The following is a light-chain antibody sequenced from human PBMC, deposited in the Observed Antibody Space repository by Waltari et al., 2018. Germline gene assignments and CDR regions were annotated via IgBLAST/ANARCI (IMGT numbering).Light chain of an antibody. V-gene: IGLV1-40*01. CDR1: SSNIGAGYA. J-gene: IGLJ3*02. CDR3: QSYDSSLSGSV. Sequence: QSVLTQPPSVSGAPGQEVTISCTGSSSNIGAGYAVHWYQQIPETAPKLLIYKNFDRPPGVPDRFSAAKSDTSSSLAITGLQADDEAHYYCQSYDSSLSGSVFGGGTKLTVL. CDR2: KNF.